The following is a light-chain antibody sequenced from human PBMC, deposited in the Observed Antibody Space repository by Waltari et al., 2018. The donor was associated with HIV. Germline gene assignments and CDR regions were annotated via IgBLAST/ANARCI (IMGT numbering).Light chain of an antibody. CDR1: NIGGKS. CDR2: YDV. Sequence: SYVLAQPPSVSVAPGKPATITCGGDNIGGKSVHWYQQKAGQAPVLVIYYDVDRPSGIPERFAGSNTGNTATLTISGLQAEDEADYYCSSYTSSSTLTVFGGGTKLTVL. CDR3: SSYTSSSTLTV. J-gene: IGLJ2*01. V-gene: IGLV3-21*01.